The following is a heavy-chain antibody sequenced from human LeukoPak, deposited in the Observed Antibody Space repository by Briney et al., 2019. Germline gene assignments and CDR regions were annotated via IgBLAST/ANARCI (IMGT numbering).Heavy chain of an antibody. CDR3: ARGAGSRTYRRYDL. D-gene: IGHD3-16*01. CDR1: GYTFTGYY. V-gene: IGHV1-2*02. CDR2: VTPGSGAT. J-gene: IGHJ4*02. Sequence: ASVKVSCKASGYTFTGYYMHWVRQAPGQGLEWMGWVTPGSGATDYAQQFQGRVTLTRDTSISTGYMELNNLISDDTAVYYCARGAGSRTYRRYDLWGQGTLVTVSS.